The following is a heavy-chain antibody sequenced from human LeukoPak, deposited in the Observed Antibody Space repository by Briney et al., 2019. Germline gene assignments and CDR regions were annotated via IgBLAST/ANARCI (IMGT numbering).Heavy chain of an antibody. CDR2: IYYSGTT. CDR1: GVSISGSY. V-gene: IGHV4-59*01. CDR3: ARKTTGTMSPYFDY. Sequence: KASETLSLTCTVSGVSISGSYWSWIRQLPGKELEWIGYIYYSGTTNYNPSLKSRVTISVDTSRNQFSLKLSSVTAADTAVYYCARKTTGTMSPYFDYWGQGTLVTVSS. J-gene: IGHJ4*02. D-gene: IGHD1-1*01.